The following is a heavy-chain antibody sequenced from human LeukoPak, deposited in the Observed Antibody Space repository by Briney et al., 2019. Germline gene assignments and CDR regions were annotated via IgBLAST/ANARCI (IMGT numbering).Heavy chain of an antibody. D-gene: IGHD3-22*01. CDR2: IYYSGST. CDR1: GGSISSNY. V-gene: IGHV4-59*01. Sequence: SETLSLTCTVSGGSISSNYWSWIRQSPGKGLEWIGYIYYSGSTNYNPSLKSRVTISVDTSRNQFSLKLSSVSAADTAVYYCARSRDYSDRSGLFDFDYWGQGTLVTVSS. CDR3: ARSRDYSDRSGLFDFDY. J-gene: IGHJ4*02.